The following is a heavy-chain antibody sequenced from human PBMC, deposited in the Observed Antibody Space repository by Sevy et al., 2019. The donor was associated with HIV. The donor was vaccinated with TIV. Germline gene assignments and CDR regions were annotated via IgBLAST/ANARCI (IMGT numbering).Heavy chain of an antibody. CDR3: ARDRAYCTNGVCPSDEYGYGGV. Sequence: SETLSLTCTVSGGSISSGDYYWSWIRQPPGKGLEWIGYIYYSGSTYYNPSLKSRVTISVDTSKNQFSLKLSSVTAADTAVYYCARDRAYCTNGVCPSDEYGYGGVWGQGTTVTVSS. CDR2: IYYSGST. CDR1: GGSISSGDYY. J-gene: IGHJ6*02. D-gene: IGHD2-8*01. V-gene: IGHV4-30-4*01.